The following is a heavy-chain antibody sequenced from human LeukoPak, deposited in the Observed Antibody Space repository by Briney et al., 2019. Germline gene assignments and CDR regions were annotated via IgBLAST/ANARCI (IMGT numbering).Heavy chain of an antibody. CDR3: ARDFWSGYYSQTDAFDI. CDR2: IIPILGIA. D-gene: IGHD3-3*01. CDR1: GGTFSSYT. Sequence: SVKVSCKASGGTFSSYTISWVRQAPGQGLEWMGRIIPILGIANYAQKFQGRVTITADKSTSTACMELSSLRSEDTAVYYCARDFWSGYYSQTDAFDIWGQGTMVTVSS. V-gene: IGHV1-69*04. J-gene: IGHJ3*02.